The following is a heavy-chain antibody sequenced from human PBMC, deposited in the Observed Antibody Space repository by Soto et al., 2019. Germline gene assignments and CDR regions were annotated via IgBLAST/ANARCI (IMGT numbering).Heavy chain of an antibody. D-gene: IGHD4-17*01. V-gene: IGHV3-9*01. CDR2: ISWNSGSI. CDR1: GFTFDDYA. Sequence: EVQLVESGGGLVQPGRSLRLSCAASGFTFDDYAMHWVRQAPGKGLEWVSGISWNSGSIGYADSVKGRFTISRDNAKNSRYLQMNSLRAEDTALYYCARSKGSGDYVTLFDPWGQGTLVTVSS. J-gene: IGHJ5*02. CDR3: ARSKGSGDYVTLFDP.